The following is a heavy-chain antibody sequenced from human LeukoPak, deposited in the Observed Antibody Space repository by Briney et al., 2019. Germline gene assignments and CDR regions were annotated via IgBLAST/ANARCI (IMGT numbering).Heavy chain of an antibody. CDR2: VSSYNGNT. V-gene: IGHV1-18*01. CDR1: GYNFIGYG. D-gene: IGHD3/OR15-3a*01. J-gene: IGHJ4*02. Sequence: GASVKVSCKASGYNFIGYGITWVRQAPGQGLEWMGWVSSYNGNTDFAQKFQGRVSMTTEISTTTVYMELRGLRSDVTAVYYCARAHPHYDLFHAFDHWGQGTLVTVSS. CDR3: ARAHPHYDLFHAFDH.